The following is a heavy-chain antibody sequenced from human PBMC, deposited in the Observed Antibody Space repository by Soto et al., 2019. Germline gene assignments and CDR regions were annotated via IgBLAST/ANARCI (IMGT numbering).Heavy chain of an antibody. CDR3: ASSSTGLSYYYYGMDV. D-gene: IGHD6-6*01. Sequence: QGQLVQSGAEVKKPGSSVKVSCKASGGTFSSYAISWVRQAPGQGLEWMGGIIPIFGTANYAQKFQGRVTITADKSTSTAYMELGSLRSEDTAVYYWASSSTGLSYYYYGMDVWGQGTTVTVSS. CDR2: IIPIFGTA. J-gene: IGHJ6*02. V-gene: IGHV1-69*06. CDR1: GGTFSSYA.